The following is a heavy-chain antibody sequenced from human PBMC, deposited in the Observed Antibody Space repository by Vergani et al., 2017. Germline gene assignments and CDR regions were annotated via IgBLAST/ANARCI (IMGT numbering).Heavy chain of an antibody. V-gene: IGHV4-34*01. CDR2: INHSGST. Sequence: QVQLQQWGAGLLKPSETLSLTCAVYGGSFSGYYWSWIRQPPGKGLEWIGEINHSGSTNYNPSLKSRVTISVDTSKNQFSLKLGSVTAADTAVYYCARRSERYCSSTSCYGWGYFDYWGQGTLVTVSS. CDR1: GGSFSGYY. CDR3: ARRSERYCSSTSCYGWGYFDY. D-gene: IGHD2-2*01. J-gene: IGHJ4*02.